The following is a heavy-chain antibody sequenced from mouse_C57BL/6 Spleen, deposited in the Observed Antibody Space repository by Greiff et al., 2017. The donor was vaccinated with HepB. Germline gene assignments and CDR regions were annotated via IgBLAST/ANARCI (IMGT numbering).Heavy chain of an antibody. Sequence: VQLQQSGAELVKPGASVKISCKASGYAFSSYWMNWVKQRPGKGLEWIGQIYPGDGDTNYNGKFKGKATLTADKSSSTAYMQLSSLTSEDSAVYFCARGVYSNYGYYFDYWGQGTTLTVSS. D-gene: IGHD2-5*01. CDR2: IYPGDGDT. J-gene: IGHJ2*01. V-gene: IGHV1-80*01. CDR3: ARGVYSNYGYYFDY. CDR1: GYAFSSYW.